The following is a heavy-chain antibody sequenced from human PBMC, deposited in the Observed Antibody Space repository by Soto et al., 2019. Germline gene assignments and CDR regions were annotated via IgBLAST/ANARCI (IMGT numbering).Heavy chain of an antibody. Sequence: VKGRFTISRDNAKNSLYLQMNSLRAEDTAVYYCARASYYYDGSGYHGYWGQGTLVTVSS. V-gene: IGHV3-7*04. D-gene: IGHD3-22*01. CDR3: ARASYYYDGSGYHGY. J-gene: IGHJ4*02.